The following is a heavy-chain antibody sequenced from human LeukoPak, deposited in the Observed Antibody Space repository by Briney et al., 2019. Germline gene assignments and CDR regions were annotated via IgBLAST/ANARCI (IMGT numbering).Heavy chain of an antibody. CDR1: GGSISSYY. J-gene: IGHJ4*02. CDR2: IYTSGST. Sequence: SETLSLTCTVSGGSISSYYWSWIRQPAGKGLEWIGRIYTSGSTNYNPSLKSRVTMSVDTSKNQFSLKLGSVTAADTAVYYCARDGNYNFWSGLIDYWGQGTLVTVSS. CDR3: ARDGNYNFWSGLIDY. V-gene: IGHV4-4*07. D-gene: IGHD3-3*01.